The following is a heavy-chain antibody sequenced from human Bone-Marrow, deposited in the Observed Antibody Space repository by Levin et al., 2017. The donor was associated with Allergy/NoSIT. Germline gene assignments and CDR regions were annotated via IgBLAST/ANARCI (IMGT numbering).Heavy chain of an antibody. V-gene: IGHV3-7*01. Sequence: GGSLRLSCAASGFTFSSYWMSWVRQAPGKGLEWVANIKQDGSEKYYVDSVKGRFTISRDNAKNSLYLQMNSLRAEDTAVYYCARDKANAYCGGDCYIGGGFDYWGQGTLVTVSS. CDR3: ARDKANAYCGGDCYIGGGFDY. CDR1: GFTFSSYW. J-gene: IGHJ4*02. CDR2: IKQDGSEK. D-gene: IGHD2-21*01.